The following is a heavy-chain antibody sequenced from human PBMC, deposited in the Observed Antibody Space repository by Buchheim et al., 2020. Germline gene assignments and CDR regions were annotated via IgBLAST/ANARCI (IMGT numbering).Heavy chain of an antibody. V-gene: IGHV1-46*01. D-gene: IGHD6-6*01. J-gene: IGHJ6*02. CDR3: ARDRYVAARPSYYYGMDV. CDR2: INPSGGST. Sequence: QVQLVQSGAEVKKPGASVKVSCKASGYTFTSYYMHWVRQAPGQGLEWMGLINPSGGSTSYAQKFQGRVTMTRDTSTSTVYMELSSLRSEDTAVYYCARDRYVAARPSYYYGMDVWGQGTT. CDR1: GYTFTSYY.